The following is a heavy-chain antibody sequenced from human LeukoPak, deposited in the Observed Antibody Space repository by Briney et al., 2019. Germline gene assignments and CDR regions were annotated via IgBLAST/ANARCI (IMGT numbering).Heavy chain of an antibody. CDR3: AKDLDNSLNWFDP. J-gene: IGHJ5*02. CDR2: ISGSGGST. V-gene: IGHV3-23*01. D-gene: IGHD1-20*01. Sequence: GGSLRLSCAASGFTFSSFDMNWVRQAPGKGLEWVSAISGSGGSTYYADSVKGRFTISRDNSKNTLYLQMNSLRAEDTAVYYCAKDLDNSLNWFDPWGQGTLVTVSS. CDR1: GFTFSSFD.